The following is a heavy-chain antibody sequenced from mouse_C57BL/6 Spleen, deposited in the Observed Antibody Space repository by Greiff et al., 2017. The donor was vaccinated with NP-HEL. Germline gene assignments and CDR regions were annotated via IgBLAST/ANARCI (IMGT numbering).Heavy chain of an antibody. CDR2: IWTGGGT. J-gene: IGHJ4*01. Sequence: VQLVESGPGLVAPSQSLSITCTVSGFSLTSYAISWVRQPPGKGLEWLGVIWTGGGTNYNSALKSRLSISKDNSKSQVFLKMNSLQTDDTARYYCAGGTEIGLGAMDYWGQGTSVTVSS. V-gene: IGHV2-9-1*01. D-gene: IGHD4-1*01. CDR1: GFSLTSYA. CDR3: AGGTEIGLGAMDY.